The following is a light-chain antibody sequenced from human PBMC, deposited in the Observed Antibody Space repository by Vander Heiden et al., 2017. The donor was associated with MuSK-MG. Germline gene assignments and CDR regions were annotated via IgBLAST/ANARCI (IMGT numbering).Light chain of an antibody. CDR2: DAS. CDR3: QQYDNIILT. Sequence: DIQMTQSPSSLSASVGDRVTITCQASQGISSYLNWYQQQPGKAPKLLIYDASNLESGVPSRFSGSGSGTDFTLTISSLQPEDIATYYCQQYDNIILTFGPGTKVDIK. CDR1: QGISSY. J-gene: IGKJ3*01. V-gene: IGKV1-33*01.